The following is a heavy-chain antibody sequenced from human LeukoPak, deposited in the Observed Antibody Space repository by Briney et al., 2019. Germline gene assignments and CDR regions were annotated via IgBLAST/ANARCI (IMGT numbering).Heavy chain of an antibody. CDR2: IYYSGST. V-gene: IGHV4-30-4*01. D-gene: IGHD7-27*01. Sequence: SSETLSLTCTVSGASISSGDYYWSWIRQPPGKGLECIGHIYYSGSTYYNPSLKSRVTISVDTSKNQFSLKLSSVTAADTAVYYCASQLGIEPFDYWGQGTLVTVSS. CDR1: GASISSGDYY. CDR3: ASQLGIEPFDY. J-gene: IGHJ4*02.